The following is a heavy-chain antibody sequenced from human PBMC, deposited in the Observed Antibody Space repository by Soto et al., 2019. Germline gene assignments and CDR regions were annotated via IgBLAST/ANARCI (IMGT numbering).Heavy chain of an antibody. CDR2: INPNSGGT. J-gene: IGHJ4*02. D-gene: IGHD2-15*01. CDR1: GYTFTGYY. V-gene: IGHV1-2*04. CDR3: AREPSYCNGGSCYSLLDY. Sequence: QVQLVQSGAEVKKPGASVKVSCKASGYTFTGYYMHWVRQAPGQGLEWMGWINPNSGGTNYAQKFQGWVTMTRDTSISTAYMELSRLRSDDTAVHYCAREPSYCNGGSCYSLLDYWGQGTLVTVSS.